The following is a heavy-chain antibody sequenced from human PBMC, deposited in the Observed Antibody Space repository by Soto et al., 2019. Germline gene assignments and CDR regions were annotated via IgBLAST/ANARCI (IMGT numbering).Heavy chain of an antibody. J-gene: IGHJ4*02. CDR3: ARSPGIAEAGTSRSGFFDY. CDR2: INPSGRST. Sequence: QVQLVQAGAEVKKPGASVKVSCKTSGYTFTSYYMHWERQAPGQGLERLGIINPSGRSTSYAQKYQCRVTTTRDKSTSTVYKGLSRLRAEGTAVYYCARSPGIAEAGTSRSGFFDYWGQGTMVTVSS. CDR1: GYTFTSYY. V-gene: IGHV1-46*03. D-gene: IGHD6-19*01.